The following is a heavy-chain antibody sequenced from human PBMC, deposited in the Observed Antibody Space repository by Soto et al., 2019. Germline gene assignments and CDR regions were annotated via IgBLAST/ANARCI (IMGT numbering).Heavy chain of an antibody. Sequence: SETLSLTCAVSGGSISSGGYYWSWIRQHPGKGLEWIGYIYYGGSTYYNPSLKSRVTISVDTSKNQFSLKLSSVTAADTAVYYCARVCGGDCHYGMDVWGQGTTVTVSS. CDR2: IYYGGST. V-gene: IGHV4-31*11. J-gene: IGHJ6*02. D-gene: IGHD2-21*02. CDR1: GGSISSGGYY. CDR3: ARVCGGDCHYGMDV.